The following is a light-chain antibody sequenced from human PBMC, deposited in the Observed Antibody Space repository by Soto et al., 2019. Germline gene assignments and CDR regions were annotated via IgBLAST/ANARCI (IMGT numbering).Light chain of an antibody. CDR2: GAS. Sequence: EIVLTQSPATLSLSPGERSTLSCRASQSTSDFLAWYQQKPGQAPRLLIYGASSRATGIPDRFSGSGSGTDFTLTISRLEPEDFAVYYCQQYGSSPLTFGGGTKVDIK. J-gene: IGKJ4*01. V-gene: IGKV3-20*01. CDR3: QQYGSSPLT. CDR1: QSTSDF.